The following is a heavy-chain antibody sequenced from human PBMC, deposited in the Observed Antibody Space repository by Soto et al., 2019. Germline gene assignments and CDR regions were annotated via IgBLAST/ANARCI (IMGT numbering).Heavy chain of an antibody. V-gene: IGHV4-59*01. CDR1: GGSISSYY. CDR3: ASSRAFIAARPYYYYGMDV. J-gene: IGHJ6*02. Sequence: SETLSLTCTVSGGSISSYYWSWIRQPPGKGLEWIGYIYYSGSTNYNPSLKSRVTISVDTSKNQFSLKLSSVTAAGTAVYYCASSRAFIAARPYYYYGMDVWGQGTTVTVSS. D-gene: IGHD6-6*01. CDR2: IYYSGST.